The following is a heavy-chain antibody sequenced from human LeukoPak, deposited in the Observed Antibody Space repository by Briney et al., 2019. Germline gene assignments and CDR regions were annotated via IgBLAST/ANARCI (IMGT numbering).Heavy chain of an antibody. CDR1: GASIGLAYSD. CDR3: ARRRELYYFDY. CDR2: IYYSGST. Sequence: SATLSLACPLSGASIGLAYSDWAWIRRPPGKGLEWIGYIYYSGSTYYNPSLKSRVTISVDTSKNQFSLKLSSVTAADTAVYYCARRRELYYFDYWGQGTLVTVSS. J-gene: IGHJ4*02. D-gene: IGHD1-26*01. V-gene: IGHV4-30-4*01.